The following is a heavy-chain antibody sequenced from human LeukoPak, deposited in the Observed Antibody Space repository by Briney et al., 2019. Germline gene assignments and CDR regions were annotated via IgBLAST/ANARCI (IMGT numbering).Heavy chain of an antibody. V-gene: IGHV3-23*01. J-gene: IGHJ3*02. CDR3: ASTSSSWYFRAFDI. CDR1: GFTFSSYA. D-gene: IGHD6-13*01. Sequence: GGSLRLSCAASGFTFSSYAMSWVRQAPGKGLEWVSAISGSGGSTYYADSVKGRFTISRDNAKNSLYLQMNSQRAEDTAVYYCASTSSSWYFRAFDIWGQGTMVTVSS. CDR2: ISGSGGST.